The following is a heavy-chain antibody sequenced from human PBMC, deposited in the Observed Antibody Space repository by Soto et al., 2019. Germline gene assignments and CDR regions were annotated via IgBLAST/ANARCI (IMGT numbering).Heavy chain of an antibody. V-gene: IGHV1-69*01. D-gene: IGHD5-18*01. CDR1: GGTFSTYA. CDR2: IIPIFGTA. CDR3: ARAAYSYGTAYLSYYYGMDV. Sequence: QVQLVQSGAEVKKPGSSVKVSCKASGGTFSTYAISWVRQAPGQGLEWVGGIIPIFGTANYAQKFQGRVTINADESRSTAYMELSSLRSEDTAVYYCARAAYSYGTAYLSYYYGMDVWGQGTTVTVSS. J-gene: IGHJ6*02.